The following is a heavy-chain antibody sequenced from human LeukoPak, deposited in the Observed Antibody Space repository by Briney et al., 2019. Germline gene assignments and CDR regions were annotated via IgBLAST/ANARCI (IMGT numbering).Heavy chain of an antibody. CDR1: GGSISSYY. J-gene: IGHJ4*02. D-gene: IGHD3-16*01. CDR2: IHFSGST. CDR3: ARGFMIPRGGGFDS. V-gene: IGHV4-59*01. Sequence: SETLSLTCSVSGGSISSYYWGWIRQPPGRGLDYIGFIHFSGSTNYNPSLEGRVTISADTSTNQFSLKLNSLTAADTTVYYFARGFMIPRGGGFDSWGQGTLVTVSS.